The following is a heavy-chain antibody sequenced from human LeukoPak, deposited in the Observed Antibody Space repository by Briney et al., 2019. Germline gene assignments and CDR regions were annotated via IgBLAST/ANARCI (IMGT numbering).Heavy chain of an antibody. J-gene: IGHJ6*02. CDR2: ISYDGSNK. V-gene: IGHV3-30*18. Sequence: GGSLRLSCAASRFTFSSYGMHWVRQAPGKGLEWVAVISYDGSNKYYADSVKGRFTISRDNSKNTLYLQMNSLRVEDTAVYYCAKAMYYYGSGSPLSMDVWGQGTTVTVSS. CDR3: AKAMYYYGSGSPLSMDV. CDR1: RFTFSSYG. D-gene: IGHD3-10*01.